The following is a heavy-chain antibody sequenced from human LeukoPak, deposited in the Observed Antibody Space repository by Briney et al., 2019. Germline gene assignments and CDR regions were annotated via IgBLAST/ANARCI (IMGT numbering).Heavy chain of an antibody. CDR3: VCGGQWLMAFDY. CDR2: IIPILGTA. D-gene: IGHD6-19*01. CDR1: GGTFSSYA. V-gene: IGHV1-69*04. Sequence: LVKVSRKASGGTFSSYAISWVRQAPGQGLEWMGRIIPILGTANYAQKFQGRVTITADKSTSTAYMELSSLRSEDTAVYYCVCGGQWLMAFDYWGQGTLVTVSS. J-gene: IGHJ4*02.